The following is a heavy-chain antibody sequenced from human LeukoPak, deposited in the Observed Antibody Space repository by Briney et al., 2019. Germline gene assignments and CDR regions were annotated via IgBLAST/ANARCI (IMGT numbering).Heavy chain of an antibody. J-gene: IGHJ6*03. D-gene: IGHD1-26*01. CDR3: AAGGATTYYHYYMDV. Sequence: GTSVRVSCKASGFTFTSSAMQWVRQARGQRLEWIGWIVVGSGNTNYAQKFQERVTITRDMSTSTAYMELSSLRSEDTAVYYCAAGGATTYYHYYMDVWGKGTTVTVSS. CDR2: IVVGSGNT. V-gene: IGHV1-58*02. CDR1: GFTFTSSA.